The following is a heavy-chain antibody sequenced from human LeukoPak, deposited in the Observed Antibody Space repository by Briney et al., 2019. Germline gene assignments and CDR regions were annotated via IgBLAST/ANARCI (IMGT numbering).Heavy chain of an antibody. CDR3: MKDLTGGGEH. CDR2: INPDGSIT. Sequence: GGSLRLSCAASGFTFSNYGMHWVRQAPGKGPVWVSRINPDGSITNYADSVKGRFTISRDNAKNTLYLQMDSLRVEDTAVYYCMKDLTGGGEHWGQGTLVTVSS. J-gene: IGHJ4*02. D-gene: IGHD2-8*02. CDR1: GFTFSNYG. V-gene: IGHV3-74*01.